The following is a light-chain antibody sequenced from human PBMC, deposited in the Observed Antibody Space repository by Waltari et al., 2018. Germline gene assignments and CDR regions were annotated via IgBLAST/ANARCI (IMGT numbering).Light chain of an antibody. V-gene: IGLV1-40*01. CDR1: SSNFGAGYD. CDR2: GNR. J-gene: IGLJ3*02. CDR3: QSFDSSLSASV. Sequence: QSVLTQPPSMSGAPGQKVTIPCTGGSSNFGAGYDVHWYQQFPGTAPQLLIFGNRNRASGVPGRFSGSRSGTSASLAIAGLQSEDEAVYYCQSFDSSLSASVFGGGTKLTVL.